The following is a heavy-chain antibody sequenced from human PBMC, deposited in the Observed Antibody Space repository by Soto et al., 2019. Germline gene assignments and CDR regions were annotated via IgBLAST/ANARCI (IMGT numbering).Heavy chain of an antibody. J-gene: IGHJ6*02. CDR2: ISYDGSNK. Sequence: QVQLVESGGGVVQPGRSLRLSCAASGFTFSSYGMHWVRQAPGKGLEWVAVISYDGSNKYYADSVKGRFTTSRDNSKNTLYLQMNSLRAEDTAVYYCAKDQLRGVRGVITYYYGMDVWGQGTTVTVSS. D-gene: IGHD3-10*01. CDR1: GFTFSSYG. CDR3: AKDQLRGVRGVITYYYGMDV. V-gene: IGHV3-30*18.